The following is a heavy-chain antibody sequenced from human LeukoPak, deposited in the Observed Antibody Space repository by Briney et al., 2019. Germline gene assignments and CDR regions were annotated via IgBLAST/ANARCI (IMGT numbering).Heavy chain of an antibody. D-gene: IGHD3-22*01. Sequence: GGSLRLSCAASGFTFSSYAMHWVRQAPGKGLEWVAFIWYDGSNKDYTDSVKGRFTISRDNAKNRLHLQMNSLRAEDTAVYYCAKDYRGYYGSSAWDYWGQGTLVTVSS. J-gene: IGHJ4*02. CDR3: AKDYRGYYGSSAWDY. V-gene: IGHV3-30*02. CDR2: IWYDGSNK. CDR1: GFTFSSYA.